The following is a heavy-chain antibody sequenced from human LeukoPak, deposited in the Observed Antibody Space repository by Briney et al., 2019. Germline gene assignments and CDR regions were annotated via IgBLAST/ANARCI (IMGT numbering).Heavy chain of an antibody. CDR3: ARHRRIAAAGTTSDLDY. J-gene: IGHJ4*02. V-gene: IGHV5-51*01. D-gene: IGHD6-13*01. Sequence: GESLKISCKGSGYSFTSYWIGWVRQMPGKGLEWMGIIYPGDSDTRYRPSFQGQVTISADKSISTAYLQWSSLKASDTAMYYCARHRRIAAAGTTSDLDYWGQGTLVTVSS. CDR2: IYPGDSDT. CDR1: GYSFTSYW.